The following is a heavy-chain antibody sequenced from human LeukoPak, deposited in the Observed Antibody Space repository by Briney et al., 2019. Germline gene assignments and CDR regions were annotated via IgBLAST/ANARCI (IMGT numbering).Heavy chain of an antibody. J-gene: IGHJ3*02. CDR3: ARDGLAFDI. Sequence: GGSLRLSCAASGFTFSSYGMSWVRQAPGKGLEWVSAISNSGGSTPYADSVKGRLTISRDNSKNTLYLQMNSLRAEDTAVYYCARDGLAFDIWGQGTMVTVSS. CDR2: ISNSGGST. V-gene: IGHV3-23*01. CDR1: GFTFSSYG.